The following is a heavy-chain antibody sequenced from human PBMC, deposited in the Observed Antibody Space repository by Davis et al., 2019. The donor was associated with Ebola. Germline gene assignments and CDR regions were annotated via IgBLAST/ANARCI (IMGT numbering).Heavy chain of an antibody. CDR3: ARDSSLAYYDFWSGYPTEMNFDY. CDR1: GFTFGDYA. D-gene: IGHD3-3*01. J-gene: IGHJ4*02. CDR2: ISSSGSTI. Sequence: GESLKISCTASGFTFGDYAMNWVRQAPGKGLEWVSYISSSGSTIYYADSVKGRFTISRDNAKNSLYLQMNSLRAEDTAVYYCARDSSLAYYDFWSGYPTEMNFDYWGQGTLVTVSS. V-gene: IGHV3-48*03.